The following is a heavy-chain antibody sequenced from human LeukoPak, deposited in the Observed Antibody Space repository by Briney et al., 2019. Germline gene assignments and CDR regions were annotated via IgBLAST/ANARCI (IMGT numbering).Heavy chain of an antibody. D-gene: IGHD6-13*01. CDR2: FDPEDGET. Sequence: ASVKVSCKVSGYTLTELSMHWVRQAPGKGLEWMGGFDPEDGETIYAQKFRGRVTMTEDTSTDTAYMELSSLRSEDTAVYYCATQSGYSSSWYVFDYWGQGTLVTVSS. J-gene: IGHJ4*02. CDR1: GYTLTELS. V-gene: IGHV1-24*01. CDR3: ATQSGYSSSWYVFDY.